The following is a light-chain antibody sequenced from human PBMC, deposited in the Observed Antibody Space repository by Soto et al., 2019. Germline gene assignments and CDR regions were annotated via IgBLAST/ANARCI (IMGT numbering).Light chain of an antibody. J-gene: IGLJ1*01. V-gene: IGLV1-40*01. CDR1: SSNIGAGYD. CDR3: ESYDTSPSGYV. CDR2: ANK. Sequence: QSVLTQPPSVSGAPGQRVTISCTGSSSNIGAGYDVHWYQQVLGTAPKLLIYANKNRPAGVPDRFSASKSRTSASLAITGLQAEDEADYYCESYDTSPSGYVVGTGTKVTVL.